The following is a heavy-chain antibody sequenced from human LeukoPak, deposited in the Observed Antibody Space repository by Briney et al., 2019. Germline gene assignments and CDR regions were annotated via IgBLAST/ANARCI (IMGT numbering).Heavy chain of an antibody. D-gene: IGHD2-21*02. CDR3: ARDATSAYCGGDCYSGSFDY. CDR2: IHSSSGTV. CDR1: GFTFSSHN. V-gene: IGHV3-48*04. Sequence: PGGSLRLSCAASGFTFSSHNMQWVRQAPGKGLEWVSYIHSSSGTVYYADSVKGRFTISRDNAQNSLYLQMNSLRAEDTAVYYCARDATSAYCGGDCYSGSFDYWGQGTLVTVSS. J-gene: IGHJ4*02.